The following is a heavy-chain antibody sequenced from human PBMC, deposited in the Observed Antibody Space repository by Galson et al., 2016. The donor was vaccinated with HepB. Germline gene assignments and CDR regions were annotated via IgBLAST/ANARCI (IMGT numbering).Heavy chain of an antibody. CDR2: ISGSSDST. V-gene: IGHV3-23*01. J-gene: IGHJ5*02. CDR3: AKKWVVEGVTDYFDA. D-gene: IGHD2-15*01. CDR1: GFSFSCYA. Sequence: SLRLSCAASGFSFSCYAMTWVRQTPGKGLEWVVSISGSSDSTTYADSVKGRFTISRDNSKNTLYLQMNSLTAEDTAIYYCAKKWVVEGVTDYFDAWGQGTLVTVSS.